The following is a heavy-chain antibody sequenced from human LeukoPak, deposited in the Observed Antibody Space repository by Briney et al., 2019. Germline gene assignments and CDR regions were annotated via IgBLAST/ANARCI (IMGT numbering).Heavy chain of an antibody. V-gene: IGHV4-39*07. CDR2: IYYSGST. CDR3: ARNPLWFGERAFDI. Sequence: SETLSLTCTVSGGSISSSSYYWGWIRQPPGKGLEWNGRIYYSGSTYYNPYLKSRVTISVDTSKNQFSLKLSSVTAADTAVYYCARNPLWFGERAFDIWGQGTMVTVSS. CDR1: GGSISSSSYY. J-gene: IGHJ3*02. D-gene: IGHD3-10*01.